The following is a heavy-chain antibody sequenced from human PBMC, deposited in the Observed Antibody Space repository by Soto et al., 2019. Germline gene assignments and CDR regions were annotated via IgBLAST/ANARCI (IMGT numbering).Heavy chain of an antibody. Sequence: QVQLQQWGAGLLKPSETLSLTCAVYGGSFRDYYWSWIRQSPGKGLEWIGEINHRGSTTYNPSLKSHVTMSLDKSKHQFSLQLRSVTPADTAVYYCARLVYGDFDYWGQGSLVTVSS. CDR2: INHRGST. V-gene: IGHV4-34*02. J-gene: IGHJ4*02. CDR1: GGSFRDYY. CDR3: ARLVYGDFDY. D-gene: IGHD4-17*01.